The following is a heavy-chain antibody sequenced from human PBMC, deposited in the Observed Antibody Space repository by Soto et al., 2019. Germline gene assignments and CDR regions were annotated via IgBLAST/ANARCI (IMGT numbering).Heavy chain of an antibody. CDR2: INPSGGST. J-gene: IGHJ4*02. CDR1: GYTFTSYY. CDR3: AREGNLLGVVPHPFDY. V-gene: IGHV1-46*01. Sequence: ASVKVSCKASGYTFTSYYMHWVRQAPGQGLEWMGIINPSGGSTSYAQKFQGRVTMTRDTSTSTVYMELSSLRSEDTAVYYCAREGNLLGVVPHPFDYWGQGTLVTVSS. D-gene: IGHD3-3*01.